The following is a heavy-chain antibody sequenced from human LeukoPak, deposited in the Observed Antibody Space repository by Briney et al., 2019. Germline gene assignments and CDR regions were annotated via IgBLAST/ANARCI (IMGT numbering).Heavy chain of an antibody. CDR3: ARDNERITIFGVVIIPYFDY. CDR2: ISAYNGNT. Sequence: ASVKVSCKASGYTFTSYGISWVRQAPGQGLEWMGWISAYNGNTNYAQKLQGRVTMTTDTSTSTAYMELRSLRSDDTAVYYCARDNERITIFGVVIIPYFDYWGQGTLVTVSS. J-gene: IGHJ4*02. V-gene: IGHV1-18*01. CDR1: GYTFTSYG. D-gene: IGHD3-3*01.